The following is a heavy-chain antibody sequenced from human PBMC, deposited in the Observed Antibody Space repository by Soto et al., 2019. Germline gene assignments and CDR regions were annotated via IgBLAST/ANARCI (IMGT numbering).Heavy chain of an antibody. D-gene: IGHD6-13*01. Sequence: GGSLRLSCAASGFTFSSYAMHWVRQAPGKGLEWVAVISYDGSNKYYADSVKGRFTISRDNSKNTLYLQMNSLRAEDTAVYYCARDSVRIAAAGFEPNWFDPWGQGTLVTVSS. J-gene: IGHJ5*02. CDR1: GFTFSSYA. CDR3: ARDSVRIAAAGFEPNWFDP. V-gene: IGHV3-30-3*01. CDR2: ISYDGSNK.